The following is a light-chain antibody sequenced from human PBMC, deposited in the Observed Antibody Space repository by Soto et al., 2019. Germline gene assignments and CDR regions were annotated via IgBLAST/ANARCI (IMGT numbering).Light chain of an antibody. V-gene: IGLV2-14*01. CDR1: SSDVGGYNY. CDR3: SSYRASRTLDV. CDR2: DVS. Sequence: QSALTQPASVSGSPGQSITISCTGTSSDVGGYNYVSWYQQHPGKAPKLMIYDVSNRPSGVSNRFSGSKSGNTASLTISGLQAEDEADYYCSSYRASRTLDVFGTGTKVTVL. J-gene: IGLJ1*01.